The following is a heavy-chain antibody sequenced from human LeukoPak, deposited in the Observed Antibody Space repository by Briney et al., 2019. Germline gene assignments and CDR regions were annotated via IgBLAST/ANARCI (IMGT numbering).Heavy chain of an antibody. J-gene: IGHJ6*03. CDR1: GYTFTSYG. CDR2: ISAYNGNT. CDR3: ARAGSYYAILTGNYYYYMDV. V-gene: IGHV1-18*01. Sequence: ASVKVSCKASGYTFTSYGISWVRQAPGQGLEWMGWISAYNGNTNYAQKLQGRVTMTTDTSTSTAYMELRSLRSDDTAVYYCARAGSYYAILTGNYYYYMDVWGKGTTVTVSS. D-gene: IGHD3-9*01.